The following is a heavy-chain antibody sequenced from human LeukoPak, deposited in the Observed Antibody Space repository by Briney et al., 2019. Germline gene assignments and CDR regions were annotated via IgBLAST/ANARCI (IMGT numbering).Heavy chain of an antibody. CDR3: ASIIEIAARPLGSYYYMDV. CDR2: IYYSGST. V-gene: IGHV4-39*01. CDR1: GGSFSGYYY. J-gene: IGHJ6*03. Sequence: SETLSLTCAVYGGSFSGYYYWGWIRQPPGKGLEWIGSIYYSGSTYYNPSLKSRVTISVDTSKNQFSLKLSSVTAADTAVYYCASIIEIAARPLGSYYYMDVWGKGTTVTVSS. D-gene: IGHD6-6*01.